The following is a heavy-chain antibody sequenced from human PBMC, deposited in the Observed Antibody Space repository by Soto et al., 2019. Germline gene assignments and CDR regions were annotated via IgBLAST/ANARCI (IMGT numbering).Heavy chain of an antibody. J-gene: IGHJ5*02. Sequence: PGGSLRLSCTASGGTFSDFWLTWVRQAPGKGLEWVANIKQDGSEKYYVDSVKGRLTISRDNAKNSLYLQMNSLRVEDTAVYYCARQTSDWWDRWGQGTLVTVSS. CDR1: GGTFSDFW. V-gene: IGHV3-7*01. CDR3: ARQTSDWWDR. D-gene: IGHD2-2*01. CDR2: IKQDGSEK.